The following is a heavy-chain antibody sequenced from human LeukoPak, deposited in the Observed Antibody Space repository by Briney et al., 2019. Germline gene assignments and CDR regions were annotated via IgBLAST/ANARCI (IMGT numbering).Heavy chain of an antibody. J-gene: IGHJ4*02. D-gene: IGHD1-26*01. V-gene: IGHV4-34*01. CDR3: ARGPQWELIDY. Sequence: SXXLSLTCAVYGGSFSGYYWSWIRQPPGKGLEWIGEINHSGSTNYNPSLKSRVTISVDTSKNQFSLKLSSVTAADTAVYYCARGPQWELIDYWGQGTLVTVSS. CDR2: INHSGST. CDR1: GGSFSGYY.